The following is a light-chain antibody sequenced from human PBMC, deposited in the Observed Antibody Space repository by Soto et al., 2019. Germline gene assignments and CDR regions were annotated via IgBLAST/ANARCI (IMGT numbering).Light chain of an antibody. J-gene: IGKJ5*01. CDR3: MQGTHWPIT. Sequence: DIVMTQTPLSSPVTLGQPASISCRSNQSLVHSDGIAYFSWFQQRPGRSPRRLIYKVSNRDSGVPARFSGSGSGTDFALKISRVEAEDVGVYYCMQGTHWPITFGQGTDWRL. CDR1: QSLVHSDGIAY. V-gene: IGKV2-30*02. CDR2: KVS.